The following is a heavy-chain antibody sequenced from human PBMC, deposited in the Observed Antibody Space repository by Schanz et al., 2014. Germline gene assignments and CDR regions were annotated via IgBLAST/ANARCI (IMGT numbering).Heavy chain of an antibody. Sequence: QIQLVQSGPEVKKPGATVKVSCKASGYIFINSGISWVRQAPGQGLEWMGWISVYNHNKEYDQKFQGRVTMTTDTSTGTANMTLSGQRYDETAEDTGVRDRRFVGCGDLYDFDTWGQGTRVTVSS. CDR3: VRDRRFVGCGDLYDFDT. J-gene: IGHJ4*02. V-gene: IGHV1-18*01. CDR2: ISVYNHNK. D-gene: IGHD3-16*01. CDR1: GYIFINSG.